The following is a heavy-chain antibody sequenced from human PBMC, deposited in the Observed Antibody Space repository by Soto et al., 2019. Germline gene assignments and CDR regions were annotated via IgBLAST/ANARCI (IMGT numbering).Heavy chain of an antibody. V-gene: IGHV1-69*12. CDR2: IIPLLGTA. CDR1: GGTFSSYA. CDR3: ARVRHCSGGSCADYYGMDV. Sequence: QVQLVQSGAEVKKPGSSVKVSCKASGGTFSSYAISWVRQAPGQGLEWMGGIIPLLGTADYAQKFQDRVTITADESADESTSTAYMELSSLRSDDTAVYYCARVRHCSGGSCADYYGMDVWGQGTTVTVSS. D-gene: IGHD2-15*01. J-gene: IGHJ6*02.